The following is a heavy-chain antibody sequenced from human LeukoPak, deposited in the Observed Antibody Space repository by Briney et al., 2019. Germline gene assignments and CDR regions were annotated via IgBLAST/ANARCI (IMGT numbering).Heavy chain of an antibody. Sequence: GESLQISCKGSGYSFTSYWIGWVRQMPGKGLEWMGIIYPGDPDTRYSPSFQGQVTISADKSISTAYLQWSSLKASDTAMYYCAGQRTIFGVARIDYWGQGTLVTVSS. J-gene: IGHJ4*02. CDR1: GYSFTSYW. V-gene: IGHV5-51*01. CDR3: AGQRTIFGVARIDY. CDR2: IYPGDPDT. D-gene: IGHD3-3*01.